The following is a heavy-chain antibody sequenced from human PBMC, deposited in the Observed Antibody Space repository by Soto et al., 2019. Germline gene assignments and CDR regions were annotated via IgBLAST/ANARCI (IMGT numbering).Heavy chain of an antibody. CDR1: GGTFSSYT. V-gene: IGHV1-69*04. CDR3: ARDDFLYQYSGYDGWYYYGMDV. CDR2: IIPILGIA. D-gene: IGHD5-12*01. J-gene: IGHJ6*02. Sequence: GASVKVSCKASGGTFSSYTISWVRQAPGQGLEWMGRIIPILGIANYAQKFQGRVTITADKSTSTAYMELSSLRSEDTAVYYCARDDFLYQYSGYDGWYYYGMDVWGQGTTVTVSS.